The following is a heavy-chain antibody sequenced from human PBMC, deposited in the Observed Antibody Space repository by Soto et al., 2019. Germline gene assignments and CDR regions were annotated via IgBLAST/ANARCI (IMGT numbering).Heavy chain of an antibody. V-gene: IGHV1-3*01. Sequence: ASVEVSCKASGYTFTSYAMHWVRQAPGQRLEWMGWINAGNGNTKYSQKFQGRVTITRDTSASTAYMELSSLRSEDTAVYYCARCKGGVAGIIDYWGQGTLVTVSS. J-gene: IGHJ4*02. CDR2: INAGNGNT. D-gene: IGHD6-19*01. CDR1: GYTFTSYA. CDR3: ARCKGGVAGIIDY.